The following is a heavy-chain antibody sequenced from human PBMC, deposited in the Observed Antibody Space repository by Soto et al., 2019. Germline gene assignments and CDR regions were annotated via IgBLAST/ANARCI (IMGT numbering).Heavy chain of an antibody. D-gene: IGHD7-27*01. J-gene: IGHJ5*02. CDR2: IYHSGST. V-gene: IGHV4-30-2*01. CDR3: ARVPGP. Sequence: SETLSLTCAVSGGSISSGGYSWSWIRQPPGKRLEWIGYIYHSGSTYYNPSLKSRVTISVDRSKNQFSLKLSSVTAADTAVYYCARVPGPWGQGTLVPVSS. CDR1: GGSISSGGYS.